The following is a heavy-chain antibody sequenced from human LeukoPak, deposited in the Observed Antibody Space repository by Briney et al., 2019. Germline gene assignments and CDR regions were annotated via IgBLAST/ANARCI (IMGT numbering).Heavy chain of an antibody. J-gene: IGHJ4*02. D-gene: IGHD3-3*01. CDR2: INHSGST. CDR1: GGSFSGYC. Sequence: SETLSLTCAVYGGSFSGYCWSWIRQPPGKGLEWIGEINHSGSTNYNPSLKSRVTISVDTSKNQFSLKLSSVTAADTAVYYCATRYDFWSGYHLDYWGQGTLVTVSS. CDR3: ATRYDFWSGYHLDY. V-gene: IGHV4-34*01.